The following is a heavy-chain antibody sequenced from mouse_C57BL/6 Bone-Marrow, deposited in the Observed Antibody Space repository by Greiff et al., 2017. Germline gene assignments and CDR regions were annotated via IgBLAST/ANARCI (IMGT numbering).Heavy chain of an antibody. J-gene: IGHJ3*01. D-gene: IGHD2-3*01. CDR3: VNAVDGYPAGFAY. CDR1: GLSFTVYY. Sequence: EVKLMESGGGLVQPGASLRLSCAASGLSFTVYYMSWVRQPPGKAPEWLALIRNKANGYTTEYTASVKGRLTLSSDNFQTILYLQMIPLRAEDSAVYYCVNAVDGYPAGFAYWGQGTLVTVAA. CDR2: IRNKANGYTT. V-gene: IGHV7-4*01.